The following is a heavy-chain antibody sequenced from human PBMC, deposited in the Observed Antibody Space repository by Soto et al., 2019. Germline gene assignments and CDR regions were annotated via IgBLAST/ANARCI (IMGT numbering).Heavy chain of an antibody. CDR1: ACTFSDYY. D-gene: IGHD1-7*01. CDR3: ARVFQNYLRTLDY. V-gene: IGHV3-11*06. CDR2: ISSSSSYT. J-gene: IGHJ4*02. Sequence: PGGSLRLSCAASACTFSDYYMSWNRQSPGKGLEWVSYISSSSSYTNYAESVQGRFTIPRDNAKNSLYLQMNSLIAEDTSVYYCARVFQNYLRTLDYWDQGTLLAVSS.